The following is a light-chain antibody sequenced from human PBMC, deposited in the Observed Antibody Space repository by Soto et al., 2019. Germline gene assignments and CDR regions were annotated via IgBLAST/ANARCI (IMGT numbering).Light chain of an antibody. V-gene: IGLV1-40*01. CDR3: QSYDSSLSAVV. CDR1: SSNIGAGYD. CDR2: VNS. Sequence: QSVLTQPPSVSGAPGQRVTISCTGSSSNIGAGYDVHWYQQLPGTAPKLLIYVNSNRPSGVPDRFSGSKSGTSASLAITGLQAEDEADYYCQSYDSSLSAVVFGGGTQLTAL. J-gene: IGLJ2*01.